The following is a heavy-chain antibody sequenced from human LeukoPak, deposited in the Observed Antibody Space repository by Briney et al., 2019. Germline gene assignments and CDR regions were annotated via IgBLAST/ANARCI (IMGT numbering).Heavy chain of an antibody. CDR2: INQDESQK. V-gene: IGHV3-7*01. D-gene: IGHD3-16*02. Sequence: SGGSLRLSCAASGFTFSNNWMTWVRQAPGKGLEWVANINQDESQKYYVDSVKGRFTISRDNAKNSLYLQMNSLRAEDTAVYYCARSRSYDYVWGSYRPDYFDYWGQGTLVTVSS. CDR1: GFTFSNNW. J-gene: IGHJ4*02. CDR3: ARSRSYDYVWGSYRPDYFDY.